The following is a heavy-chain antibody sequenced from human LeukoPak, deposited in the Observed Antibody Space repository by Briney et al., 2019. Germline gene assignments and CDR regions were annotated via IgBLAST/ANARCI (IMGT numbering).Heavy chain of an antibody. Sequence: PSETLSLTCTVSGGSISSYYWSWLRQPPGKGLEWIGNIYYSGSTKYNPSLKSRVTISVDTSKNQFSLKLSSVTAADTAVYYCARDSGSRTKEYHFYHWGQGTLVTVSS. CDR3: ARDSGSRTKEYHFYH. D-gene: IGHD6-19*01. CDR2: IYYSGST. CDR1: GGSISSYY. V-gene: IGHV4-59*01. J-gene: IGHJ4*02.